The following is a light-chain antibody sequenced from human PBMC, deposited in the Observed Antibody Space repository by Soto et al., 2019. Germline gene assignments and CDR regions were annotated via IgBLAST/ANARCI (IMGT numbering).Light chain of an antibody. Sequence: DIVMTQSPDSLAVSLGERATINCQSSQSVFYSANKRNYLAWYQQKPGQPPKLLIYWASTRESGVPDRFSGSGSGTYFTLTISSLQAEDVAVYYCHQYYSSPPFTFGPGTKVDIK. CDR2: WAS. V-gene: IGKV4-1*01. CDR3: HQYYSSPPFT. J-gene: IGKJ3*01. CDR1: QSVFYSANKRNY.